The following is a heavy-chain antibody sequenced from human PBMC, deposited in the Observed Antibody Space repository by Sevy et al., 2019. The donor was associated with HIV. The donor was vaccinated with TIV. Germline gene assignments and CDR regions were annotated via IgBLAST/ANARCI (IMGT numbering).Heavy chain of an antibody. V-gene: IGHV3-30*18. D-gene: IGHD1-26*01. CDR3: AKAMYTGRYLEYYFDS. CDR1: GFSFISYG. Sequence: GGSLRLSCAASGFSFISYGMHWVRQAPGKGLEWVAVVAYDGSNKKYADSVKGRFTISRDNSKNTLYLQMNGLRAEDTAEYYCAKAMYTGRYLEYYFDSWGQGTLVTVSS. J-gene: IGHJ4*02. CDR2: VAYDGSNK.